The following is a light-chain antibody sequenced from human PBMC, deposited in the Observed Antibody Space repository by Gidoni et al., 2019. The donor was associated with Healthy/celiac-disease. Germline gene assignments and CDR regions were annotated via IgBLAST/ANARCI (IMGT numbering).Light chain of an antibody. V-gene: IGLV3-25*03. CDR2: KDS. CDR1: ALPKQY. J-gene: IGLJ1*01. CDR3: QSADSSGTYYV. Sequence: SYELTQPPSVSVSPGQTARITCSGAALPKQYAYWYQQTPGQAPVLVIYKDSERPSGIPERFSGSSSGTTVTLTISGVQAEDEADYYCQSADSSGTYYVFGTGTKVTVL.